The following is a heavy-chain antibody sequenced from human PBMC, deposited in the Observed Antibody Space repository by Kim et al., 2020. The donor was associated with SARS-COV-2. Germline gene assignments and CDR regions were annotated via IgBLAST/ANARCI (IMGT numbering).Heavy chain of an antibody. Sequence: ASVKVSCKASGYTFTSYGISWVRQAPGQGLEWMGWISAYNGNTNYAQKLQGRVTMTTDTSTSTAYMELRSLRSDDTAVYYCARVAYYDFWSGYRTNDRWFDPWGQGTLVTVSS. J-gene: IGHJ5*02. CDR1: GYTFTSYG. D-gene: IGHD3-3*01. V-gene: IGHV1-18*01. CDR3: ARVAYYDFWSGYRTNDRWFDP. CDR2: ISAYNGNT.